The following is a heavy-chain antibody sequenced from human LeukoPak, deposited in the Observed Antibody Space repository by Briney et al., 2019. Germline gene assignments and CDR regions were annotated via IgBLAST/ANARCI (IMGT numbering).Heavy chain of an antibody. J-gene: IGHJ6*04. Sequence: SETLSLTCAVYVESLSDYSWIWIRQSPGKGLEWIGEINHSGSASYTPSLKSRLTISVDMSKNQFSLKLNSVTAADTAIYYCERRGRFLGYLDVWGRGTTVTVSS. V-gene: IGHV4-34*01. CDR1: VESLSDYS. CDR3: ERRGRFLGYLDV. CDR2: INHSGSA. D-gene: IGHD3-3*01.